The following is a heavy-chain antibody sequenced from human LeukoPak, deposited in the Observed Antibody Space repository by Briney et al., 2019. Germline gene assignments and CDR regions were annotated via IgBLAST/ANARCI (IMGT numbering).Heavy chain of an antibody. D-gene: IGHD3-22*01. CDR3: ARELATQESGYYDEGFDY. CDR2: IIPIFGTA. Sequence: GASVKVSCKASGYTFTSYDINWVRQAPGQGLEWMGGIIPIFGTANYAQKFQGRVTITADESTSTAYMELSSLRSEDTAVYYCARELATQESGYYDEGFDYWGQGTLVTVSS. J-gene: IGHJ4*02. V-gene: IGHV1-69*13. CDR1: GYTFTSYD.